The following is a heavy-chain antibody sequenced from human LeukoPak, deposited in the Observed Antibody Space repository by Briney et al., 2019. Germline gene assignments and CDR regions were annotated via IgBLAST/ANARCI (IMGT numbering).Heavy chain of an antibody. V-gene: IGHV4-59*12. CDR1: GGPISSYY. CDR2: IYYSGIT. CDR3: ARKRDSSPPDDY. Sequence: PSETLSLTCTVSGGPISSYYWSWIRQPPGKGLEWIGYIYYSGITNYNPSLKSRVTISVDTSKNQFSLKLSSVTAADTAVYYCARKRDSSPPDDYWGQGTLVTVSS. J-gene: IGHJ4*02. D-gene: IGHD3-22*01.